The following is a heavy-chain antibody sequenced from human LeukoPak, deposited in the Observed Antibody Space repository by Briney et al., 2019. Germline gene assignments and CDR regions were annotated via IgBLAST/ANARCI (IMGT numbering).Heavy chain of an antibody. CDR1: GFTFSTYW. D-gene: IGHD6-6*01. CDR3: ARVFSSSSYWFDP. V-gene: IGHV3-74*01. CDR2: INSDGSST. J-gene: IGHJ5*02. Sequence: GGSLRLSCEASGFTFSTYWMHWVRQAPGKGLVWVSHINSDGSSTSYADSVKGRFTISRDNAKNTPYLQMNSLRAEDTAVYYCARVFSSSSYWFDPWGQGTLVTVSS.